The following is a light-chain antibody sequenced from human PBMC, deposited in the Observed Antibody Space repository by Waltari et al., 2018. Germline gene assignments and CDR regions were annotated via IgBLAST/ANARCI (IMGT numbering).Light chain of an antibody. CDR1: SSELGDFNF. Sequence: QSALTQPASVSGSPGQSITISCPGSSSELGDFNFVSWYQQHPGKSPKLMIHDVTTRPSGVSNRFSGSKSGNTASLTISGLQAEDEADYYCSSYSRINTVLFGGGTKLTVL. J-gene: IGLJ2*01. CDR3: SSYSRINTVL. CDR2: DVT. V-gene: IGLV2-14*03.